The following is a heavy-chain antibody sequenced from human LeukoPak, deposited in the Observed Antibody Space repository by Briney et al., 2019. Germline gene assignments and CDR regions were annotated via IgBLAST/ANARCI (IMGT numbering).Heavy chain of an antibody. D-gene: IGHD2-2*01. V-gene: IGHV4-59*08. Sequence: SETLSLTCTVSGGSISSYYWSWIRQPPGKGLEWVGFIYYSGSTNYNPSLKSRVTTSVDTSKNQLSLKLSSVTAADTAVYYCARVIGYCSSTSCFGYFDYWGQGTLVTVSS. CDR1: GGSISSYY. CDR3: ARVIGYCSSTSCFGYFDY. CDR2: IYYSGST. J-gene: IGHJ4*02.